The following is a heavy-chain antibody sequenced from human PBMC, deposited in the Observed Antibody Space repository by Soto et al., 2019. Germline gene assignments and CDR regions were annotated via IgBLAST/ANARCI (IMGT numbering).Heavy chain of an antibody. CDR1: GYTFNTYG. Sequence: ASVKVSCKASGYTFNTYGITWVRQAPGQGLEWMGWISPYNGNTYYAQRLQGRVTMTTDTPTSTAYMDLGSLRSDDTAVYYCARGGDYGPNWFDPWGQGTLVTVSS. V-gene: IGHV1-18*01. J-gene: IGHJ5*02. CDR3: ARGGDYGPNWFDP. D-gene: IGHD4-17*01. CDR2: ISPYNGNT.